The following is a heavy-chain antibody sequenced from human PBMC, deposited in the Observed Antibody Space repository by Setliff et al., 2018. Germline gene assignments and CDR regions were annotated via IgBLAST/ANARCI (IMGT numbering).Heavy chain of an antibody. Sequence: GASVKVSCKVSGGAFTSHGVSWVRQAPGQGLEWMGWINTNTGNPTYAQGFTGRFVFSLDTSVSTAYLQISSLKAEDAAVYYCASSAKAARPGYYYYYMDVWGKGTTVTVSS. J-gene: IGHJ6*03. V-gene: IGHV7-4-1*02. CDR3: ASSAKAARPGYYYYYMDV. D-gene: IGHD6-6*01. CDR2: INTNTGNP. CDR1: GGAFTSHG.